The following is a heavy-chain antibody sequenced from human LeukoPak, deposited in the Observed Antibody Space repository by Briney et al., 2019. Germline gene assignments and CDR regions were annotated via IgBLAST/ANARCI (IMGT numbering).Heavy chain of an antibody. V-gene: IGHV3-9*01. Sequence: PGRSLRLSCAGSGFIFNNYAMHWVRQPPGKGLEWVSGISWNSGSIDYADSVKGRSTISRDNAKNSLYLQMNSLRVEDTAFYYCAKDNRRHYTCSPNPNSLHWGQGALVTVSS. CDR1: GFIFNNYA. J-gene: IGHJ4*02. CDR2: ISWNSGSI. CDR3: AKDNRRHYTCSPNPNSLH. D-gene: IGHD2-2*02.